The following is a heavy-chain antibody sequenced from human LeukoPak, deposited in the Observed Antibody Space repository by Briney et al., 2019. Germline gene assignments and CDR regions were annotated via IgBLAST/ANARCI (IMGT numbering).Heavy chain of an antibody. Sequence: GGSLRLSCAASGFTFSSYAMSCVRQAPGKGRGWGSVIGGSGGGTYYAGSVKGRFTISRDNSKNTLYLQMNSLRAEDTAVYYCAKERGYDFWSGSQDYWGQGTLVTVSS. CDR3: AKERGYDFWSGSQDY. CDR1: GFTFSSYA. J-gene: IGHJ4*02. CDR2: IGGSGGGT. V-gene: IGHV3-23*01. D-gene: IGHD3-3*01.